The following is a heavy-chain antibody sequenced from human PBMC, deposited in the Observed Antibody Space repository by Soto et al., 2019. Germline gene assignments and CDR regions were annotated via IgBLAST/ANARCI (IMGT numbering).Heavy chain of an antibody. D-gene: IGHD2-2*01. CDR1: GGTFSSYA. J-gene: IGHJ6*02. V-gene: IGHV1-69*01. Sequence: QVQLVQSGAEVKKTGSSVKLSCNASGGTFSSYAISWVRQAPGQGLEWMGGIIPIFSTANYAQKFQGRVTINADETTSTAYMELSSLRSEDTAVYYCARGAVVPSATHYYYYYGMDVWGQGTTVTVSS. CDR2: IIPIFSTA. CDR3: ARGAVVPSATHYYYYYGMDV.